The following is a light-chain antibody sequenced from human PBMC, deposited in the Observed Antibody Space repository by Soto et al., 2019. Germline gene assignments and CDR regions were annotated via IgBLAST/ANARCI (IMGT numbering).Light chain of an antibody. J-gene: IGKJ1*01. CDR1: QSVSSD. CDR3: QQYGDSPQT. Sequence: ILMTQSPATLSVSPGERATLSCRASQSVSSDLAWYQHKPGQAPRLLIYGASTRATAIPDRFSGSGFGTDFTLTITRLEPEDFAVYYCQQYGDSPQTFGPGTKVDIK. CDR2: GAS. V-gene: IGKV3D-15*01.